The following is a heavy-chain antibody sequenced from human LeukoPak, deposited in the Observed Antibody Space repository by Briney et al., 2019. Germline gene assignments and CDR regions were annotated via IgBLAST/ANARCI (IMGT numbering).Heavy chain of an antibody. V-gene: IGHV4-59*01. D-gene: IGHD3-16*01. Sequence: SETLSLTCTVSGGSISSYYWSWIRQPPGKGLEWIGYIYYSGSTNYNPSLKSRVTISVDTSKNQFSLKLSSVTAADTAVYFCAKASWVSSADAVLWGQGTLVTVSS. CDR3: AKASWVSSADAVL. CDR1: GGSISSYY. J-gene: IGHJ4*02. CDR2: IYYSGST.